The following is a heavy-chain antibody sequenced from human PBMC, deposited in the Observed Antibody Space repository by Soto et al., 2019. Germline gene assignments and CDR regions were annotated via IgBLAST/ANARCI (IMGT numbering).Heavy chain of an antibody. CDR1: GDYVSSGTW. CDR2: IYHSGST. J-gene: IGHJ4*02. D-gene: IGHD3-10*01. CDR3: ASITLVAGVVINFDS. Sequence: PSETLSLTCHVSGDYVSSGTWWSWVRQPPGKGLEWIGEIYHSGSTNYHPSLKSRVSISVDKNKNQFSMTLRSVTAADTAIYYCASITLVAGVVINFDSWGQGTLVTVSS. V-gene: IGHV4-4*02.